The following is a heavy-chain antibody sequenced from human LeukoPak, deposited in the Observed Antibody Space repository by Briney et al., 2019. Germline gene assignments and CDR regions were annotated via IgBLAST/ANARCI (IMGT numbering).Heavy chain of an antibody. CDR2: IYNSGSST. D-gene: IGHD3-10*01. J-gene: IGHJ4*02. V-gene: IGHV4-59*01. CDR3: VRDRELTY. CDR1: GGSISIYY. Sequence: PSETLSLTCTASGGSISIYYWNWIRQPPGKGLEWIGYIYNSGSSTIYNPSLKSRVTISVDTSKNQFSLRLSSVTAADTAVYFCVRDRELTYWGQGTLVTVSS.